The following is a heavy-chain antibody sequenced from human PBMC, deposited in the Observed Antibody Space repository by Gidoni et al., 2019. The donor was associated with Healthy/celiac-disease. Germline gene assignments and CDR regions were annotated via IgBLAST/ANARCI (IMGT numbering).Heavy chain of an antibody. CDR2: ISSSSSTI. V-gene: IGHV3-48*01. Sequence: EVQLVESGGGLVQPGGSLRLSCAASGFTFSSYSMNWVRQAPGKGLEWVSYISSSSSTIYYAYSVKGRFTISRDNAKNSLYLQMNSLRAEDTAVYYCARVPRSSGYCSSTSCRNWYFDLWGRGTLVTVSS. D-gene: IGHD2-2*01. J-gene: IGHJ2*01. CDR1: GFTFSSYS. CDR3: ARVPRSSGYCSSTSCRNWYFDL.